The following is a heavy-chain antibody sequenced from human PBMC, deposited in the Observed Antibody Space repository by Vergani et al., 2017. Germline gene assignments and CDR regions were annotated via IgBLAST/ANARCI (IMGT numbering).Heavy chain of an antibody. CDR2: IYDSGDT. CDR1: GDSMNTYY. V-gene: IGHV4-59*01. Sequence: QVQLQESGPGLVKPSETLSLTCSVSGDSMNTYYWTWIRQPPGKGLEWIGYIYDSGDTKYKPSLKSRVTISLDTSKNQFALNLYSVTAADTAVYYCTRGALWWLRQMDSWVQGSLDTDCS. D-gene: IGHD2-21*01. J-gene: IGHJ4*02. CDR3: TRGALWWLRQMDS.